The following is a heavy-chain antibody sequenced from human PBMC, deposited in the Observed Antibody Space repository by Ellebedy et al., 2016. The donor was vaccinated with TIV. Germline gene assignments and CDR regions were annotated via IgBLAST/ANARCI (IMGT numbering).Heavy chain of an antibody. Sequence: GESLKISCAASGFTFSSYAMAWVRQTPGKGLEWVSGMHGSGRGISYSESVKGRFIISRDNYKNILYLQMNSLRAEDTAIYYCAKDMVFGDGKWEIDVWGQGTTVTVSS. CDR2: MHGSGRGI. J-gene: IGHJ6*02. CDR3: AKDMVFGDGKWEIDV. CDR1: GFTFSSYA. V-gene: IGHV3-23*01. D-gene: IGHD1-26*01.